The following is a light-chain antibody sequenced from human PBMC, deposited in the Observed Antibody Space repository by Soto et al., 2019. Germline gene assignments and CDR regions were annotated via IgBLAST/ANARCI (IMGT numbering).Light chain of an antibody. J-gene: IGKJ2*01. CDR1: QDISNY. V-gene: IGKV1-33*01. Sequence: DIQMTQSPSSLSASVGDRVTITCQASQDISNYLNWYQQKPGKAPKLLIYDASNLETGVPSRFSGSGSGKDFTFTISSPQPEDIATYYCQQYDNPPYTFGQGTKLEIK. CDR3: QQYDNPPYT. CDR2: DAS.